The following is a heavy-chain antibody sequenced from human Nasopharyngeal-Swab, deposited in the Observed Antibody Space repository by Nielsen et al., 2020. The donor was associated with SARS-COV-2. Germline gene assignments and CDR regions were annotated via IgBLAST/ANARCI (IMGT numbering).Heavy chain of an antibody. CDR1: GYTLTELS. CDR2: FDPEDGET. D-gene: IGHD2-15*01. J-gene: IGHJ6*02. Sequence: ASVKVSCKVSGYTLTELSMHWVRQAPGKGLEWMGGFDPEDGETIYAQKFQGRVTITADESTSTAYMELSSLRSEDTAVYYCARGSCSGGSCYYYYYGMDVWGQGTTVTVSS. CDR3: ARGSCSGGSCYYYYYGMDV. V-gene: IGHV1-24*01.